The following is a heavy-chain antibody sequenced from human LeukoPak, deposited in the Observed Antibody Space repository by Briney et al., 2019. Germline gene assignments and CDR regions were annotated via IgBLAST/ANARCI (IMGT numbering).Heavy chain of an antibody. J-gene: IGHJ4*02. V-gene: IGHV1-2*02. CDR2: IAPTSGGT. CDR3: ATVAAGMG. CDR1: GYTFTAYW. D-gene: IGHD6-13*01. Sequence: ASVKVSCTASGYTFTAYWMHWVRQAPGQGLEWMGWIAPTSGGTNYAQKVQGRVTMTRDTSIGTAYIELSRLTSDDTAVYYCATVAAGMGWDQGTLVTVSS.